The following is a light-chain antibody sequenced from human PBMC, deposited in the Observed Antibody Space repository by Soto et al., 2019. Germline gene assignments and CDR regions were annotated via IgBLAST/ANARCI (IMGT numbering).Light chain of an antibody. V-gene: IGLV2-14*01. Sequence: QSVLTQSASVSGSPGQSITISCTGTSSDVGGYNYVSWYQQHPGKAPKLIIYDVSNRAAGVSTRFSGSKSGTTASLTISGLQAEDEADYSCRSYTSTNSWVFGGGTKLTVL. CDR1: SSDVGGYNY. CDR2: DVS. CDR3: RSYTSTNSWV. J-gene: IGLJ3*02.